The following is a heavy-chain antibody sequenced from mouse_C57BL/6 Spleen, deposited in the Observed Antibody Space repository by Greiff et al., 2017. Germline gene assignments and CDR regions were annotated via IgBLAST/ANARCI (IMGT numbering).Heavy chain of an antibody. D-gene: IGHD2-1*01. CDR3: ARSGTIYYGNHYAMDY. CDR2: INPNNGGT. V-gene: IGHV1-26*01. J-gene: IGHJ4*01. CDR1: GYTFTDYY. Sequence: EVQLQQSGPELVKPGASVKISCKASGYTFTDYYMNWVKQSHGKSLEWIGDINPNNGGTSYNQKFKGKATLTVDKSSSTAYMELRSLTSEDSAVYYCARSGTIYYGNHYAMDYWGQGTSVTVSS.